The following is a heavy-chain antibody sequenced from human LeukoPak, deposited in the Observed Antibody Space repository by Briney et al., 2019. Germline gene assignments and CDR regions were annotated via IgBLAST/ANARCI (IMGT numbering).Heavy chain of an antibody. Sequence: PGGSLRLSCAASGFTFDDYAMHWVRQAPGKGLEWVSGISWNSGSIGYADSVKGRFTISRDNAKNSLYLQMNSLRAEDTALYYCAKDSLRLGELSHDAFDIWGQGTMVTAPS. CDR1: GFTFDDYA. D-gene: IGHD3-16*02. CDR3: AKDSLRLGELSHDAFDI. CDR2: ISWNSGSI. J-gene: IGHJ3*02. V-gene: IGHV3-9*01.